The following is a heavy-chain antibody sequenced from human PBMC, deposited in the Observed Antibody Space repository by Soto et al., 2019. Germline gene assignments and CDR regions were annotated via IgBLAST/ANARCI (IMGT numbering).Heavy chain of an antibody. CDR2: IWYDGSNK. Sequence: QVQLVESGGGVVQPGRSLRLSCAASGFTFSSYGMHWVRQAPGKGLEWVAVIWYDGSNKYYADSVKGRFTISRDNSKNTLYLHMNRLRAEATAVYYCARGYYDINVAFDIWGQGTMVTVSS. J-gene: IGHJ3*02. CDR3: ARGYYDINVAFDI. CDR1: GFTFSSYG. V-gene: IGHV3-33*01. D-gene: IGHD3-22*01.